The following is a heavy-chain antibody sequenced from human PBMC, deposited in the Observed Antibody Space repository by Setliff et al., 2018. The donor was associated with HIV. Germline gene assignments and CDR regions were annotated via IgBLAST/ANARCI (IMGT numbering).Heavy chain of an antibody. J-gene: IGHJ3*02. Sequence: ASVKVSCKASGYTFTGYYMHWVRQAPGQGLEWMGWINPNTGGTNFAQKFQGRVTMTRDTSISTAYMELSRLRPDDTAVYYCGRDPFWSGYDAFDIWGQGTMVTVSS. CDR1: GYTFTGYY. D-gene: IGHD3-3*01. V-gene: IGHV1-2*02. CDR2: INPNTGGT. CDR3: GRDPFWSGYDAFDI.